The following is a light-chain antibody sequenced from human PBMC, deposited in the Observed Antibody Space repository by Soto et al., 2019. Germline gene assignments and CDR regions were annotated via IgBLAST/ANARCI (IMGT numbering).Light chain of an antibody. V-gene: IGLV2-14*01. Sequence: QSVLTQPASVSGSPGQSITISCTGTSSDVGGYNYVSWYQQHPGKAPKLMIYDVSNRPSGVSNRFSGSKSGSTASLTISGLQAEDDADYYCSSYTRSGVYVFGAGTKVTVL. J-gene: IGLJ1*01. CDR3: SSYTRSGVYV. CDR2: DVS. CDR1: SSDVGGYNY.